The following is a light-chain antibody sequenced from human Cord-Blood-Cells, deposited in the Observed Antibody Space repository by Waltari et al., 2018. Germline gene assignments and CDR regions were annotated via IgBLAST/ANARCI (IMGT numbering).Light chain of an antibody. J-gene: IGLJ3*02. CDR3: AAWEDSLSGWV. Sequence: QSVLTQPPSASGTPGQRVTISCSGSSSNIGSNYVYWYQQVPGTAPNLLIYRNNQRAAGVPGRLSGSKSGPSASLAISGLRSEDEAGDDCAAWEDSLSGWVFGGGTKLTVL. V-gene: IGLV1-47*01. CDR1: SSNIGSNY. CDR2: RNN.